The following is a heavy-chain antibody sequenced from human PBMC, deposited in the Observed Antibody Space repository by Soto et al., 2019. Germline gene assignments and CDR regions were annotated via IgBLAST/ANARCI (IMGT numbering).Heavy chain of an antibody. J-gene: IGHJ3*02. CDR3: ARDRDGFDSFDI. Sequence: AGSLRLSCVASVFTVSSNYMSWVRQTPGKGLEWVSVIYSGGNTYYADSVKGRFSISRDNSKNTLYLQMNSLRAEDTAIYYCARDRDGFDSFDIWGQGTMVTVSS. CDR2: IYSGGNT. V-gene: IGHV3-66*01. CDR1: VFTVSSNY.